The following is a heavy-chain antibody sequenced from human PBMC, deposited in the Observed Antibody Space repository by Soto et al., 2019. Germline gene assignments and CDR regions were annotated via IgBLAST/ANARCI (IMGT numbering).Heavy chain of an antibody. CDR3: ARQWIQLWSHDAFDI. D-gene: IGHD5-18*01. J-gene: IGHJ3*02. CDR1: GYRFTKYW. CDR2: IYPGDSDI. Sequence: GESLKISCKGSGYRFTKYWIGWVRQMPGKGLEWMGIIYPGDSDIRYSPSSQGQVTISVDKSTSTAYLQWSSLKASDTAMYYWARQWIQLWSHDAFDIWGQGTMVTVS. V-gene: IGHV5-51*01.